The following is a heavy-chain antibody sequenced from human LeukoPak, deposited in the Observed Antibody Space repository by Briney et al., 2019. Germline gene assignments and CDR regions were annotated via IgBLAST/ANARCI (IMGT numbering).Heavy chain of an antibody. Sequence: SETLSLTCTVSGGSISSYYWSWIRQPPGKGLEWIGYIYYSGSTNYNPSLKSRVTISVDTSKNQFSLKLSSVTAADTAVYYRARGGIAAAGYDYWGQGTLVTVSS. CDR1: GGSISSYY. J-gene: IGHJ4*02. V-gene: IGHV4-59*01. D-gene: IGHD6-13*01. CDR3: ARGGIAAAGYDY. CDR2: IYYSGST.